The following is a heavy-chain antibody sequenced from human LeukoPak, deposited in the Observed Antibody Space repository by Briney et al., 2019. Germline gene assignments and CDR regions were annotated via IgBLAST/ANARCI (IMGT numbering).Heavy chain of an antibody. CDR3: ARESSGWYLFDY. D-gene: IGHD6-19*01. CDR1: GGSISTYY. CDR2: IYYSGST. J-gene: IGHJ4*02. Sequence: SETLSLTCTVSGGSISTYYWSWIRQPPGKGLEWIGYIYYSGSTNYNPSLKSRVTMSVDTSKNQFSLKLNSVTAADTAVYYCARESSGWYLFDYWGQGTLVTVSS. V-gene: IGHV4-59*01.